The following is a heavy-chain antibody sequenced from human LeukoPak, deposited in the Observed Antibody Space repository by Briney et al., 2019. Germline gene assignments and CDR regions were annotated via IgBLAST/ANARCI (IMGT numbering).Heavy chain of an antibody. CDR3: AEPGITMIGGV. D-gene: IGHD3-10*02. Sequence: PGGSLRLSCAASGFTFSSYWMHWVRQAPGKGLVWVSCIHSDGSTTTYADSVKGRFTISRDSAKNTLYLQMNSLRAEDTAVYYCAEPGITMIGGVWGKGTTVTISS. V-gene: IGHV3-74*01. CDR1: GFTFSSYW. CDR2: IHSDGSTT. J-gene: IGHJ6*04.